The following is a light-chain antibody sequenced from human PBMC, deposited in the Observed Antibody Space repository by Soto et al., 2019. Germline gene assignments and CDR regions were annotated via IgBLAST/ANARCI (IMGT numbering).Light chain of an antibody. CDR3: QQYENSVMYT. J-gene: IGKJ2*01. CDR1: QSVRSSF. Sequence: EIVLTQSPGTLSLSPGERATLSCRASQSVRSSFFAWYQQKPGQAPRLLIYDVSVRAPGIPDRFSGSGSGTEFTLTINRLAPEDFAVYYCQQYENSVMYTFGQGTKLEIK. V-gene: IGKV3-20*01. CDR2: DVS.